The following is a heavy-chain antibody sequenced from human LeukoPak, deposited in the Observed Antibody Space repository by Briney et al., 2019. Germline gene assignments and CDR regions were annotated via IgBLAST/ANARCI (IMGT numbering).Heavy chain of an antibody. CDR1: GGSFSGYY. CDR3: ARDSRSWPRGWFDP. V-gene: IGHV4-34*01. D-gene: IGHD6-13*01. CDR2: INHSGST. Sequence: SETLSLTCAVYGGSFSGYYWSWLRQPPGKGLEWIGEINHSGSTNYNPSLKSRVTISVDTSKNQFSLKLSSVTAADTAVYYCARDSRSWPRGWFDPWGQGTLVTVSS. J-gene: IGHJ5*02.